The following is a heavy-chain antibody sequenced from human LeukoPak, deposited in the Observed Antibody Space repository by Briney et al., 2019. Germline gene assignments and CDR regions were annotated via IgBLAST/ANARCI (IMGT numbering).Heavy chain of an antibody. Sequence: GRSLRLSCAASGFTFSSYAMPWARQAPGKGLEWVAVISYDGSNKYYADSVKGRFTISRDNSKNTLYLQMNSLRAEDTAVYYCASDVVVTVYDAFDIWGQGTMVTVSS. CDR1: GFTFSSYA. D-gene: IGHD2-21*02. V-gene: IGHV3-30-3*01. CDR2: ISYDGSNK. CDR3: ASDVVVTVYDAFDI. J-gene: IGHJ3*02.